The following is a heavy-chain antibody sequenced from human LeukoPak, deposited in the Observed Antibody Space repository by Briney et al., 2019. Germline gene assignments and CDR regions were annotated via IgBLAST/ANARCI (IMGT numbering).Heavy chain of an antibody. Sequence: SETLSLTCTVSGGSFSSGGYYWSWLRQPPGKGLEWIGHIYYSGSTNYNPSLKSRVTISVDTSKNRFSLKLSSVTAADTAVYYCARESPYCSGGSCLFDYWGQGTLVTVSS. J-gene: IGHJ4*02. D-gene: IGHD2-15*01. CDR2: IYYSGST. CDR3: ARESPYCSGGSCLFDY. V-gene: IGHV4-61*08. CDR1: GGSFSSGGYY.